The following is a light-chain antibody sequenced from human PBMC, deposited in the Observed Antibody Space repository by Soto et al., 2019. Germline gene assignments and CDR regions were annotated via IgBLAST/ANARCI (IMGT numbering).Light chain of an antibody. Sequence: DIQMTQSPSSLSASVGDRVTITCRASQSISTYLNWYQQKPGKAPKVLIYGASSLQSGVPSRFSGGGSGTDFTLSSSSLQPEDFATYYCQQTYRAPLTFGGGTNVEIK. CDR2: GAS. CDR3: QQTYRAPLT. J-gene: IGKJ4*01. V-gene: IGKV1-39*01. CDR1: QSISTY.